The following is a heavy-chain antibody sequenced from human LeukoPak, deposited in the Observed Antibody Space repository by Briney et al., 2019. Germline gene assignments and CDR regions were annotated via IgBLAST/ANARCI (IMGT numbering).Heavy chain of an antibody. D-gene: IGHD6-19*01. J-gene: IGHJ4*02. CDR1: RFTFSSYA. CDR3: AKEGTSIAVAGYFDY. V-gene: IGHV3-23*01. CDR2: ISGSGGST. Sequence: PGGSRRLSCAASRFTFSSYAMSWVRQAPGKGLEWVSAISGSGGSTYYADSVKGRFTISRDNSKNTLYLQMNSLRAEDTAVYYCAKEGTSIAVAGYFDYWGQGTLVTVSS.